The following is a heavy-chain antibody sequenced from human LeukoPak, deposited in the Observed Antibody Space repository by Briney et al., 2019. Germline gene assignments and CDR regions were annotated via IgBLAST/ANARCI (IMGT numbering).Heavy chain of an antibody. V-gene: IGHV3-23*01. D-gene: IGHD3-10*01. CDR3: AKIGSRWFDP. CDR1: GFTFSTYG. CDR2: VSASGGST. Sequence: GGSLRLSCAASGFTFSTYGMSWVRQAPRKGLEWVSTVSASGGSTYYADSVQGRFTISTDNSKNTLYLHMDSLRAEDTAVYYCAKIGSRWFDPWGQGTLVTVSS. J-gene: IGHJ5*02.